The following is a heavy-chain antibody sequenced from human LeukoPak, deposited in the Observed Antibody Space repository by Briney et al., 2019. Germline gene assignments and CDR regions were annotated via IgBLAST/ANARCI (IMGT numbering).Heavy chain of an antibody. CDR2: IKQDGSEK. D-gene: IGHD6-19*01. CDR3: AREQIAVAGTLDY. CDR1: RFTFSSYW. Sequence: GGSLRLSCAASRFTFSSYWMSWVRQAPGKGLEWVANIKQDGSEKYYVDSVKGRFTISRNNAKNSLYLQMNSLRAEDTAVYYCAREQIAVAGTLDYWGQGILVTVSS. V-gene: IGHV3-7*01. J-gene: IGHJ4*02.